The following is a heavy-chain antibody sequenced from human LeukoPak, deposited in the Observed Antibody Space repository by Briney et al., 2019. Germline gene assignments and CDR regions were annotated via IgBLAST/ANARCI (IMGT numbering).Heavy chain of an antibody. V-gene: IGHV3-21*01. CDR1: GFIFRSYS. Sequence: PGGSLRLSCAASGFIFRSYSMNWVRQAPGKGLEWVSSISSSGNYIYYADSVKGRFTVSRDNAKNSLYLQMNSLGAEDTAVYYCAKSIAATLDWFDPWGQGTLVTVSP. CDR2: ISSSGNYI. CDR3: AKSIAATLDWFDP. J-gene: IGHJ5*02. D-gene: IGHD6-6*01.